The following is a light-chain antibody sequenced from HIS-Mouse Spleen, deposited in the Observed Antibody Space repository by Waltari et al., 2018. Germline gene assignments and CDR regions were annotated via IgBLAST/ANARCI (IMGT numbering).Light chain of an antibody. CDR2: GAS. J-gene: IGKJ1*01. CDR1: QSVSSSY. CDR3: QQYGSSPCT. V-gene: IGKV3-20*01. Sequence: EIVLTQSPGTLSLSPGERATLSCRASQSVSSSYLAWYQQKPGQAPRLLIYGASSRATGIPDRFSGSGSGTELTLTISRLETEDFAVYYCQQYGSSPCTFGQGTKVEIK.